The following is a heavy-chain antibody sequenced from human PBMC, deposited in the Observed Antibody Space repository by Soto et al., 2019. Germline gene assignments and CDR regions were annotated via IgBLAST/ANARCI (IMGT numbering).Heavy chain of an antibody. J-gene: IGHJ4*02. CDR2: IYYSGST. CDR3: ARGAYFDWLLSFDY. CDR1: GGSISSYL. V-gene: IGHV4-59*01. D-gene: IGHD3-9*01. Sequence: VQLQESGPGLVKPSETLSLTCTVSGGSISSYLWSWIRQTTGKGLEWIGYIYYSGSTNYNPSLKSRVTISVDTSKNQFSLKLSSVTAADTAVYYCARGAYFDWLLSFDYWGQGTLVTVSS.